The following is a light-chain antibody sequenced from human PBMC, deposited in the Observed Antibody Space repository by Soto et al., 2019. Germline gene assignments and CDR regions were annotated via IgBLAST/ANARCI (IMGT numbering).Light chain of an antibody. J-gene: IGKJ1*01. CDR1: QSVNNN. V-gene: IGKV3-15*01. Sequence: ETLMTQSPATLSVSPGERATLSCRASQSVNNNLAWYQQKLGQAPRVLIYGASTRATGIPARFTGSGSGTEFILTITSLQSEDSAVYYWQEYKTWPWTFGQGTKVEVK. CDR2: GAS. CDR3: QEYKTWPWT.